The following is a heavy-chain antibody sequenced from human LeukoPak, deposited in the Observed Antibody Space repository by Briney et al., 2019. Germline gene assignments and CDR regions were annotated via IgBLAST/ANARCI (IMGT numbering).Heavy chain of an antibody. CDR1: GYTFTSYD. CDR2: MNPNSGNT. Sequence: ASVKVSCKTSGYTFTSYDINWVRQATGQGLEWMGWMNPNSGNTGYAQKFQGRVTITRDTSTSTAYMELSSLRSEDTAVYYCARSTPRDNWFDPWGQGTLVTVSS. CDR3: ARSTPRDNWFDP. V-gene: IGHV1-8*03. J-gene: IGHJ5*02. D-gene: IGHD2-15*01.